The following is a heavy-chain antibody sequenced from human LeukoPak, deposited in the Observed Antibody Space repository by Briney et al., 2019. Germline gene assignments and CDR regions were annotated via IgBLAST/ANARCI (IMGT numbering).Heavy chain of an antibody. Sequence: MSGGSLRLSCTASGFTFGDYAMSWVRQAPGKGLEWVSYISSSGSTIYYADSVKGRFTISRDNAKNSLYLQMNSLRAEDTAVYYCARVVYYYYYMDVWGKGTTVTVSS. CDR1: GFTFGDYA. V-gene: IGHV3-11*04. CDR2: ISSSGSTI. CDR3: ARVVYYYYYMDV. J-gene: IGHJ6*03.